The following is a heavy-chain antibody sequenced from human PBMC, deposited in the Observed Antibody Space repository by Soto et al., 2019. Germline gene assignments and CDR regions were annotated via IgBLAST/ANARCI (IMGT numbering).Heavy chain of an antibody. CDR3: ARDRIVGATVLPDY. D-gene: IGHD1-26*01. CDR1: GGTFSSYA. V-gene: IGHV1-69*12. Sequence: QVQLVQSGAEVKKPGSSVKVSCKASGGTFSSYAISWVRQAPGQGLEWMGGIIPIFGTANYAQKFQGRIPITAAESTTTAYMDLSSLRSEDTAVYYCARDRIVGATVLPDYWGQGTLVTVSS. CDR2: IIPIFGTA. J-gene: IGHJ4*02.